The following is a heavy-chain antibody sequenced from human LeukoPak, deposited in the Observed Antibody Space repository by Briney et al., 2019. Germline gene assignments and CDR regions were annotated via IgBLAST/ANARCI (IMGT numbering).Heavy chain of an antibody. CDR1: GYTFTGYY. CDR3: ARGAPRYCSSTSCYVAGDY. J-gene: IGHJ4*02. Sequence: ASVKVSCKASGYTFTGYYMHWVRQAPGQGLEWMGWINPNSGGTNYAQKFQGRVTMTRDTSISTAYMELSRLRSDDTAVYYCARGAPRYCSSTSCYVAGDYWGQGTLVTVSS. CDR2: INPNSGGT. V-gene: IGHV1-2*02. D-gene: IGHD2-2*01.